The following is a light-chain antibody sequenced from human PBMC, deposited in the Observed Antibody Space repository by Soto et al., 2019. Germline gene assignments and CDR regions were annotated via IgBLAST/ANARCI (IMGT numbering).Light chain of an antibody. V-gene: IGKV3-20*01. J-gene: IGKJ1*01. CDR1: QSVSSCY. Sequence: EIVLTPPPCSLSFAQGERATLSCSASQSVSSCYLAWYQKTTGQAPRLLTYAASSRATAIPDRFSGSGSWTVFTITISRLEPDDFADYYCQQYGSSAPTCGQGT. CDR2: AAS. CDR3: QQYGSSAPT.